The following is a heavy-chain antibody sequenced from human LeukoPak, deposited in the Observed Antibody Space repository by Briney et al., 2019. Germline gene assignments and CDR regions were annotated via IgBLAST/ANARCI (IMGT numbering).Heavy chain of an antibody. CDR1: GFTFSHFA. Sequence: GGSLRLSCEASGFTFSHFAMHWVRQAPGKGLEWVAVISYDGKKNYYADSVKGRFTLSRDDSQNTVYLQMNSLRAEDTAVYYCVKKDYDILTGYYPLFDYWGQGTLVTVSS. CDR3: VKKDYDILTGYYPLFDY. CDR2: ISYDGKKN. V-gene: IGHV3-30-3*02. J-gene: IGHJ4*02. D-gene: IGHD3-9*01.